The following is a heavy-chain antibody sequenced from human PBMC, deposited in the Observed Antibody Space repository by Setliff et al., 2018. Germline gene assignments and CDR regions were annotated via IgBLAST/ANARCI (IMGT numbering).Heavy chain of an antibody. D-gene: IGHD3-3*01. Sequence: SETLSLTCTVSGGSISSSTYYWGWIRQPPGKGLEWIGSIYYSGSTNYNRSLRSRVSISVDTSKNQFSLKLSSVTAADTATYYCARAGPTVTFFRVLVISWWDPWGQGSLVTVS. CDR1: GGSISSSTYY. CDR2: IYYSGST. J-gene: IGHJ5*02. CDR3: ARAGPTVTFFRVLVISWWDP. V-gene: IGHV4-39*07.